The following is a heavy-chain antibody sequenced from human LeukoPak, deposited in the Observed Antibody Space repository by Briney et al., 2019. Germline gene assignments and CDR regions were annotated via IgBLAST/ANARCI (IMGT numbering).Heavy chain of an antibody. Sequence: SETLSLTCTVSGGSISSSSYYWGWIRQPPGKGLEWIGYIYYSGSTNYNPSLKSRVTISVDTSKNQFSLKLSSVTAADTAVYYCARVVGGYSYGNYYYYMDVWGKGTTVTVSS. D-gene: IGHD5-18*01. CDR1: GGSISSSSYY. J-gene: IGHJ6*03. CDR3: ARVVGGYSYGNYYYYMDV. V-gene: IGHV4-61*05. CDR2: IYYSGST.